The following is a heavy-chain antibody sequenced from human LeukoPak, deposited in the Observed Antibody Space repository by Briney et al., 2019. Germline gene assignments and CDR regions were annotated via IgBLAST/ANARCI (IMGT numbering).Heavy chain of an antibody. D-gene: IGHD2-8*01. CDR1: GYTFSGSY. CDR3: ARSAEHCNNGVCFTDYYMDV. Sequence: ASVKVSCKASGYTFSGSYIHWVRQAPGQGLEWLGRINPNSGDTNYAQNFHGRVTMTRDTSITTTYMELNSLTSDDTAVYFCARSAEHCNNGVCFTDYYMDVWGKGTTVTVSS. J-gene: IGHJ6*03. CDR2: INPNSGDT. V-gene: IGHV1-2*06.